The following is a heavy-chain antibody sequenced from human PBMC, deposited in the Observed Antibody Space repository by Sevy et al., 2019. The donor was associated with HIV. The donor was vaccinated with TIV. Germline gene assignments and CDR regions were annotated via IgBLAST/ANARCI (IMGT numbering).Heavy chain of an antibody. CDR2: IYDTGDT. CDR3: ARGRSNFRY. CDR1: GASMSGYY. Sequence: SETLSLTCTLSGASMSGYYWSWIRQPPGKGLEWIGYIYDTGDTNFNPSLKSRVTISQDTSKTQFSLSLSSVNTAVTAVYYCARGRSNFRYWSQGTLVTVSS. V-gene: IGHV4-59*13. J-gene: IGHJ4*02. D-gene: IGHD1-1*01.